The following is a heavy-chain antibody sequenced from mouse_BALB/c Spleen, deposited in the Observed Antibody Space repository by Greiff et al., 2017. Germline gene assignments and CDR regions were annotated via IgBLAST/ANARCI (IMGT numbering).Heavy chain of an antibody. D-gene: IGHD1-1*01. Sequence: EVQLVESGGDLVKPGGSLKLSCAASGFTFSSYGMSWVRQTPDKRLEWVATISSGGSYTYYPDSVKGRFTISRDNAKNTLYLQMSSLKSEDTAMYYCASTITTVVADYWGQGTTLTVSS. V-gene: IGHV5-6*01. CDR1: GFTFSSYG. CDR3: ASTITTVVADY. CDR2: ISSGGSYT. J-gene: IGHJ2*01.